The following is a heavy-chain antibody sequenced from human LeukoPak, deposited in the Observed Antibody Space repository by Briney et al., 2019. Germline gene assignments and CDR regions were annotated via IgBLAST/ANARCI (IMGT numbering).Heavy chain of an antibody. Sequence: GGSLRLSCAASGFTFSSYAMHWVRQAPGKGLEWVAVISYDGSNKYYADSVKGRFTISRDNSKNTLYLQMNSLRAEDTAIHYCASSGLKSVTTHGPWGQGTLATVSS. CDR3: ASSGLKSVTTHGP. CDR2: ISYDGSNK. D-gene: IGHD4-17*01. J-gene: IGHJ5*02. V-gene: IGHV3-30*04. CDR1: GFTFSSYA.